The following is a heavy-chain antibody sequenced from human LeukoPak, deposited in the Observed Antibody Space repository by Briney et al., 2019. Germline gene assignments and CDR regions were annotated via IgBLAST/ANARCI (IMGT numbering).Heavy chain of an antibody. V-gene: IGHV3-23*01. D-gene: IGHD5-12*01. CDR2: ISGSGGST. CDR1: GFTFSSYG. Sequence: PGGSLRLSCAASGFTFSSYGMSWVRQAPGKGLEWVSAISGSGGSTYYADSVKGRFTISRDNSKNTLYLQMNSLRAEDTAVYYCAKESSGYDFELNWFDPWGQGTLVTVSS. CDR3: AKESSGYDFELNWFDP. J-gene: IGHJ5*02.